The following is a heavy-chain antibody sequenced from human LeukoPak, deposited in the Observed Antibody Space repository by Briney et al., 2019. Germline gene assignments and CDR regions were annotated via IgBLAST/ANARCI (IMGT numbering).Heavy chain of an antibody. CDR3: ARDGLHTAHFDY. CDR1: GFTFSSYA. V-gene: IGHV3-48*02. J-gene: IGHJ4*02. D-gene: IGHD5-18*01. Sequence: GGSLRLSCAASGFTFSSYAMSWVRQAPGKGLEWVSTVSDSSDVHYSDSVKGRFTISRDNARNSLYLQMNSLRDEDTAVYYCARDGLHTAHFDYWGQGTLVTVSS. CDR2: VSDSSDV.